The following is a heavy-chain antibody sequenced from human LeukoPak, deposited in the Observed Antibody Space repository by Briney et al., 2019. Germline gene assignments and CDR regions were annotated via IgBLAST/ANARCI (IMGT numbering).Heavy chain of an antibody. J-gene: IGHJ6*02. CDR2: IYPDDSDT. D-gene: IGHD4-23*01. Sequence: GESLKISCKGSGYTFTNYFIGWVRQMPGKGLECLGIIYPDDSDTRYRPSFQGHVTISVDKSISTAYLQWSGLKASDTAMYYCARYRWDGMDVWGQGTTVTVSS. CDR3: ARYRWDGMDV. CDR1: GYTFTNYF. V-gene: IGHV5-51*01.